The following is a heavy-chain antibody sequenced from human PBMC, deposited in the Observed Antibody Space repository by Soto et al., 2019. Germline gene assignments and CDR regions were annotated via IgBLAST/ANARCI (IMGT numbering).Heavy chain of an antibody. D-gene: IGHD1-1*01. CDR1: GFTFSKVW. CDR3: TTGRDDLLY. V-gene: IGHV3-15*07. CDR2: IKSKTDGGTT. J-gene: IGHJ4*02. Sequence: EVQLVESGGDLVKPGGSLRLSCAVSGFTFSKVWMNWVRQAPGKGLEWVGRIKSKTDGGTTDYAAAVKGRFTITRDDSKDTLYLQMNSLKTEDTAVYFCTTGRDDLLYWGQGTLVTVSS.